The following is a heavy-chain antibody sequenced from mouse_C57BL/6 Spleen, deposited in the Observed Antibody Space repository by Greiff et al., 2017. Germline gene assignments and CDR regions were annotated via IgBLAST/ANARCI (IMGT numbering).Heavy chain of an antibody. J-gene: IGHJ4*01. CDR2: IRSKSNNYAT. CDR1: GFSFNTYA. V-gene: IGHV10-1*01. CDR3: VRNGGTGYDGYAMDY. Sequence: EVQGVESGGGLVQPKGSLKLSCAASGFSFNTYAMNWVRQAPGKGLEWVARIRSKSNNYATYYADSVKDRFTISRDDSESMLYLQMNNLKTEDTAMYYCVRNGGTGYDGYAMDYWGQGTSVTVSS. D-gene: IGHD2-2*01.